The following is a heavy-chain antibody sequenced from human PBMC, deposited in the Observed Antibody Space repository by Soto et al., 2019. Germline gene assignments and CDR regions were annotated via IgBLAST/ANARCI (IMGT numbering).Heavy chain of an antibody. CDR2: ISWNSGSI. CDR1: GFTFDDYA. J-gene: IGHJ1*01. CDR3: AKDTAVQGAEYFQH. V-gene: IGHV3-9*01. Sequence: GGSLRLSCAASGFTFDDYAMHWVRQAPGKGLEWVSGISWNSGSIGYADSVKGRFTISRDNAKNSLYLQMNSLRAEDTALYYCAKDTAVQGAEYFQHWGQGTLVTVSS. D-gene: IGHD4-17*01.